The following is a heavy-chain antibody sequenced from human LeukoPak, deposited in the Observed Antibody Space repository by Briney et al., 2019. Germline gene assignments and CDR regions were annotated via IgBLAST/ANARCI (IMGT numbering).Heavy chain of an antibody. V-gene: IGHV1-18*01. CDR3: ARGVGGSYFYWFDP. J-gene: IGHJ5*02. CDR2: ISAYNGDT. Sequence: ASVKVSCKASGYTFTSYGISWVRQAPGQGLEWMGWISAYNGDTNYAQKFQGRVTMTRDTSISTAYMELSRLRSDDTAVYYCARGVGGSYFYWFDPWGQGTLVTVSS. CDR1: GYTFTSYG. D-gene: IGHD1-26*01.